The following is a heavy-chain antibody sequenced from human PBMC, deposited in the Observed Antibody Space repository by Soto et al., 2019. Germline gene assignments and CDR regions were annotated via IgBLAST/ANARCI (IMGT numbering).Heavy chain of an antibody. D-gene: IGHD2-2*01. V-gene: IGHV3-48*02. Sequence: GGSLRLSCAASGFTFSSYSMNWVRQAPGKGLEWVSYISSSSSTIYYADSVKGRFTISRDNAKNSLYLQMNSLRDEDTAVYYCASGCSSTSCYFRYYGMDVWGQGTTVTVS. CDR2: ISSSSSTI. CDR3: ASGCSSTSCYFRYYGMDV. J-gene: IGHJ6*02. CDR1: GFTFSSYS.